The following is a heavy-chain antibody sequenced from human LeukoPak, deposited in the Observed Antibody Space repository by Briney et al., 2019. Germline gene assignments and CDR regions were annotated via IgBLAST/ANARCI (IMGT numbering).Heavy chain of an antibody. D-gene: IGHD5-24*01. CDR3: ARALGGRDGDSNFDY. V-gene: IGHV3-21*01. J-gene: IGHJ4*02. CDR1: GFTFSSYS. Sequence: GGSLRLSCAASGFTFSSYSMNWVRQAPGKGLEWVSSISSSSSYIYYADSVKGRFTISRDNAKNSLYLQMNSLRAEDTAVYYCARALGGRDGDSNFDYWGQGTLVTVSS. CDR2: ISSSSSYI.